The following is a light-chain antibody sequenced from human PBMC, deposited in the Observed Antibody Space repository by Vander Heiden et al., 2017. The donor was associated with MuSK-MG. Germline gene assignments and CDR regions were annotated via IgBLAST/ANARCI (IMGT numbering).Light chain of an antibody. V-gene: IGLV8-61*01. CDR1: SGSVSTDYF. Sequence: QTVVTQEPSFSVSPGDTVTLTCALSSGSVSTDYFPTWYQQTPGQAPRTLIHSTNIRSSGVPDRFSGSILATTATLTITGAQADDECYYFSAHYINGAVLFGGGTKMTVL. J-gene: IGLJ2*01. CDR3: AHYINGAVL. CDR2: STN.